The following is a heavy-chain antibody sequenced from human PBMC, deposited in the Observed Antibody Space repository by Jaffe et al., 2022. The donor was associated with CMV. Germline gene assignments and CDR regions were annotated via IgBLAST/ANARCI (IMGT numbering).Heavy chain of an antibody. Sequence: QVQLQESGPGLVKPSETLSLTCTVSGGSISSYYWSWIRQPPGKGLEWIGYIYYSGSTNYNPSLKSRVTISVDTSKNQFSLKLSSVTAADTAVYYCAREFLWQQLSEGYMDVWGKGTTVTVSS. CDR1: GGSISSYY. CDR3: AREFLWQQLSEGYMDV. J-gene: IGHJ6*03. D-gene: IGHD6-13*01. CDR2: IYYSGST. V-gene: IGHV4-59*01.